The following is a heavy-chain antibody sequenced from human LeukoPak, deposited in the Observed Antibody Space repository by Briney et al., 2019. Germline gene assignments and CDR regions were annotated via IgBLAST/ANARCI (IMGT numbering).Heavy chain of an antibody. V-gene: IGHV1-18*01. CDR3: ARDDWNDRAFDI. Sequence: ASVKVSXKASGYTFTSYGISWVRQAPGQGLEWMGWISAYNGNTNYAQKLQGRVTMTTDTSTSTAYMELRSLRSDDTAVYYCARDDWNDRAFDIWGQGTMVTVSS. J-gene: IGHJ3*02. D-gene: IGHD1-1*01. CDR1: GYTFTSYG. CDR2: ISAYNGNT.